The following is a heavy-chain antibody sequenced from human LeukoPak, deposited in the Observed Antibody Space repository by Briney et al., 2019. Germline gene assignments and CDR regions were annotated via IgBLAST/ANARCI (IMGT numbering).Heavy chain of an antibody. CDR2: ISNSGSTI. Sequence: GGSLRLSCAASGFTFSDFYMTWIRQAPGKGLEWVSYISNSGSTIYYADSVKGRFTISRDNSKNTLYLQMNSLRAEDTAVYYCTRDMDSSSHYFDYWGQGALVTVSS. J-gene: IGHJ4*02. CDR3: TRDMDSSSHYFDY. CDR1: GFTFSDFY. D-gene: IGHD6-6*01. V-gene: IGHV3-11*04.